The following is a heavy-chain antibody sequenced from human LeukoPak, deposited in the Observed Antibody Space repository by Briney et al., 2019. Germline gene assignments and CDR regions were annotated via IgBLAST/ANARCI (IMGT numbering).Heavy chain of an antibody. Sequence: SETLSLTCTVSGGSISSGSYYWSWIRQPAGKGLEWIGRIYTSGSTNYNPSIKSRITMSVDTSKNQFSLNLTSVTAADTAVYYCATQILLCNYYWGQGTLVTVSS. CDR3: ATQILLCNYY. V-gene: IGHV4-61*02. D-gene: IGHD1-1*01. CDR1: GGSISSGSYY. CDR2: IYTSGST. J-gene: IGHJ4*01.